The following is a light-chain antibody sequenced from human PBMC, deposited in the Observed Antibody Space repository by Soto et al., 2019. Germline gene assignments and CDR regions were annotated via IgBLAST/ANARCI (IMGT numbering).Light chain of an antibody. Sequence: DIHLTQSPSFLSASVGDRVTITCRASQGITSYLAWYQQKPGKAPKLLIYAASTLQSGVPSRFSGSGSGTEFTLTISSLQPEDFATYYCQKLNSYPLTFGGGTKVEIK. J-gene: IGKJ4*01. CDR2: AAS. V-gene: IGKV1-9*01. CDR1: QGITSY. CDR3: QKLNSYPLT.